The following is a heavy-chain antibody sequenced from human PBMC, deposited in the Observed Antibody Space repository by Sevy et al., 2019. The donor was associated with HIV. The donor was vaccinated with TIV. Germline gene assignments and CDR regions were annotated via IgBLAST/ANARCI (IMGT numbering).Heavy chain of an antibody. CDR1: GGTFSSYA. V-gene: IGHV1-69*13. D-gene: IGHD3-9*01. Sequence: ASVKVACKASGGTFSSYAISWVRQAPGQGLEWMGGIIPIFGTANYAQKFQGRVTITADVSTSTAYMELSSLRSEDTAVYYCARDLTYYDILTGYSVDTYYYGMDVWGQGTTVTVSS. CDR3: ARDLTYYDILTGYSVDTYYYGMDV. CDR2: IIPIFGTA. J-gene: IGHJ6*02.